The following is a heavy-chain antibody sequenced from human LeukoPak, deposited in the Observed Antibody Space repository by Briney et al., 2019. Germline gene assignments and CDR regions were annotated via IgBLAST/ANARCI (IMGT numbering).Heavy chain of an antibody. CDR3: AGDKRGQWLDGDYYYGMDV. CDR1: GFTFSSYAM. CDR2: IYHSGST. V-gene: IGHV4-4*02. D-gene: IGHD6-19*01. Sequence: GSLRLSCAASGFTFSSYAMSWVRQPPGKGLEWIGEIYHSGSTNYNPSLKSRVTISVDKSKNQFSLKLSSVTAADTAVYYCAGDKRGQWLDGDYYYGMDVWGQGTTVTVSS. J-gene: IGHJ6*02.